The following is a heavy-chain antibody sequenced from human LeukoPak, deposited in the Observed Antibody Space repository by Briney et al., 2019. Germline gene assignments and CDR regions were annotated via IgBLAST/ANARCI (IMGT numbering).Heavy chain of an antibody. Sequence: GGSLRLSCAAPGFTFDDYAMHWVRQAPGKGLEWVSGISWNSGSIGYADSVKGRFTISRDNAKNSLYLQMNSLRAEDTALYYCAKDNYYDSSGLGNWFDPWGQGTLVTVSS. D-gene: IGHD3-22*01. CDR1: GFTFDDYA. V-gene: IGHV3-9*01. CDR2: ISWNSGSI. J-gene: IGHJ5*02. CDR3: AKDNYYDSSGLGNWFDP.